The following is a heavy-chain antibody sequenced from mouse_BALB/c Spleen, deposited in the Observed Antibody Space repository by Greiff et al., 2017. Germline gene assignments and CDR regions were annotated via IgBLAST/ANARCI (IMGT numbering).Heavy chain of an antibody. CDR3: ARQDGNYGAMDY. CDR2: ISNGGGST. CDR1: GFTFSSYT. D-gene: IGHD2-1*01. V-gene: IGHV5-12-2*01. Sequence: EVQVVESGGGLVQPGGSLKLSCAASGFTFSSYTMSWVRQTPEKRLEWVAYISNGGGSTYYPDTVKGRFTISRDNAKNTLYLQMSSLKSEDTAMYYCARQDGNYGAMDYWGQGTSVTVSS. J-gene: IGHJ4*01.